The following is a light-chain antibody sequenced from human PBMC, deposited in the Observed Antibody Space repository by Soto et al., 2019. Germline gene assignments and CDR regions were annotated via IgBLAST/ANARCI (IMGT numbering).Light chain of an antibody. Sequence: DIQMTQSPSSLSASVGDRVTITCRASQSISSYLNWYQQKPGKAPKLLIYAASSLQSGVPSRFSGSGSGPEFTLTISSLQPEDFAPYYCQQSYSTLLYTFGQGTKLEIK. CDR3: QQSYSTLLYT. V-gene: IGKV1-39*01. CDR2: AAS. J-gene: IGKJ2*01. CDR1: QSISSY.